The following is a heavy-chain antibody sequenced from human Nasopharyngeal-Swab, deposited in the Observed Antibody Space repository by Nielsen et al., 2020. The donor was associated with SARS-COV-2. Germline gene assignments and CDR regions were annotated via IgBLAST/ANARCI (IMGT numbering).Heavy chain of an antibody. CDR3: ARIAIGMIVVASYYGMDV. V-gene: IGHV1-69*13. J-gene: IGHJ6*02. CDR1: GGTFGSYA. Sequence: SVKVSCKASGGTFGSYAISWVRQAPGQGLEWMGGIIPIFGTANYAQKFQGRVTITADESTSTAYMELSSLRSEDTAVYYWARIAIGMIVVASYYGMDVWGQGTTVTVSS. D-gene: IGHD3-22*01. CDR2: IIPIFGTA.